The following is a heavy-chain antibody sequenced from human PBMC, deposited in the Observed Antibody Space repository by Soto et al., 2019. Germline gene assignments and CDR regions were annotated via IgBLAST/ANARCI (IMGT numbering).Heavy chain of an antibody. D-gene: IGHD6-6*01. CDR3: ARRLAYSSSSGNWFDP. Sequence: PGESLKISCKGSGYSFTSYWISWVRQMPGKGLEWMGRIDPSDSYTNYSPSFQGHVTISADKSISTAYLQWSSLKASDTAMYYCARRLAYSSSSGNWFDPWGQGTLVTVS. V-gene: IGHV5-10-1*01. J-gene: IGHJ5*02. CDR2: IDPSDSYT. CDR1: GYSFTSYW.